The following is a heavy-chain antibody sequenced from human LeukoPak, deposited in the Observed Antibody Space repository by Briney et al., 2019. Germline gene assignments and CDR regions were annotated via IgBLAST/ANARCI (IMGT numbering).Heavy chain of an antibody. CDR3: AKSHYDNSGYYYFDY. J-gene: IGHJ4*02. V-gene: IGHV3-23*01. Sequence: GGSLRLSCAASGFTFSSYAMTWVRQAPGKGLEWVSTISGSDGATYYADSVKGRFTIFRDDSKNTLYLQMNSLRADDTAVYYCAKSHYDNSGYYYFDYWGQGTLVTVSS. CDR1: GFTFSSYA. CDR2: ISGSDGAT. D-gene: IGHD3-22*01.